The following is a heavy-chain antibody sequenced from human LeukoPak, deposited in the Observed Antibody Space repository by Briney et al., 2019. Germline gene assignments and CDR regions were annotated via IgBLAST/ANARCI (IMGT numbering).Heavy chain of an antibody. J-gene: IGHJ6*02. CDR2: IKQDGSEK. D-gene: IGHD1-26*01. CDR1: GFTFSSYA. V-gene: IGHV3-7*01. CDR3: ARDDFFAWWEPPRNGMDV. Sequence: GGSLRLSCAASGFTFSSYAMTWVRQVPGKGLEWVANIKQDGSEKYYVDSVKGRFTISRDNAKNSLYLQMNSLRAEDTAVYYCARDDFFAWWEPPRNGMDVWGQGTTVTVSS.